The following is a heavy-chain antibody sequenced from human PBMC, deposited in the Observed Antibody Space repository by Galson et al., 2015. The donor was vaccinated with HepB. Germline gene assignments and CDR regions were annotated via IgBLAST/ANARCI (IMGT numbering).Heavy chain of an antibody. Sequence: QSGAEVKKPGESLKISCKGSGYSFTSYWIGWVRQMPGKGLEWMGIIYPGDSDTRYSPSFQGQVTISADKSISTAYLQWSSLKASDTAMYYCARRGDYYYGSGSYWTQYYYYGMDVWGQGTTVTVSS. V-gene: IGHV5-51*01. CDR3: ARRGDYYYGSGSYWTQYYYYGMDV. J-gene: IGHJ6*02. CDR2: IYPGDSDT. CDR1: GYSFTSYW. D-gene: IGHD3-10*01.